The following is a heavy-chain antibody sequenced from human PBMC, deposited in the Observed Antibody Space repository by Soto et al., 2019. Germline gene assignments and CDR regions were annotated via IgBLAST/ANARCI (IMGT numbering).Heavy chain of an antibody. CDR2: ISSGSPTT. Sequence: EEQVVESGGGLIQPGGSLRLSCAASGFTFTDFAMNWVRQAPGKGLELVAYISSGSPTTYYADSVKGRFTISRDNAKSSRYLQMDSLKAEDTAVFYCVTDVDGESSRSPPWGQGTLVTVSS. J-gene: IGHJ4*02. D-gene: IGHD4-17*01. CDR3: VTDVDGESSRSPP. CDR1: GFTFTDFA. V-gene: IGHV3-48*01.